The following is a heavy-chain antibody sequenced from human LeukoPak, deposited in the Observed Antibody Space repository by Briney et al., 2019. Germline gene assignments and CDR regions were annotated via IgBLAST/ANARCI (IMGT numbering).Heavy chain of an antibody. CDR3: ASEITMIVVYGMDV. J-gene: IGHJ6*02. D-gene: IGHD3-22*01. CDR1: GFTFSDYY. V-gene: IGHV3-11*01. Sequence: GGSLRLSCAASGFTFSDYYMSWIRQAPGKGLEWVSYISSSGSTIYYTDSVKGRFTISRDNAKNSLYLQMNSLRAEDTAVYYCASEITMIVVYGMDVWGQGTLVTVSS. CDR2: ISSSGSTI.